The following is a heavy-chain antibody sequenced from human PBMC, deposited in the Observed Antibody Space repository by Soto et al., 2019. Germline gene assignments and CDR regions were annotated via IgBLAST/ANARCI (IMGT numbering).Heavy chain of an antibody. D-gene: IGHD6-6*01. CDR2: INVGNGET. CDR3: ARDVSSSIDC. Sequence: QVQLVQSGAEVKEPGASVKVSCKASGDTFTAYGFHWVRQAPGHRLEWMVWINVGNGETKYSQKFQDSVTITRNTSASIAYMEMSSLRSEDTTVYYCARDVSSSIDCWGQGTLVTVSS. V-gene: IGHV1-3*01. J-gene: IGHJ4*02. CDR1: GDTFTAYG.